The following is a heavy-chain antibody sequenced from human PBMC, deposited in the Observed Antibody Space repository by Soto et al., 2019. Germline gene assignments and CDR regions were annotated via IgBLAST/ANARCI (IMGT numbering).Heavy chain of an antibody. V-gene: IGHV4-4*07. Sequence: SETLSLTCTVSGDSMTKYYWSWIRQSAGKGLEWIGRIYTSGSTNYNPSLKSRVTMSIDTSNKHFSLSLKSVTAADTAVYYCARTVGAAYYFDFWGQGALVTVSS. J-gene: IGHJ4*02. CDR1: GDSMTKYY. D-gene: IGHD1-26*01. CDR2: IYTSGST. CDR3: ARTVGAAYYFDF.